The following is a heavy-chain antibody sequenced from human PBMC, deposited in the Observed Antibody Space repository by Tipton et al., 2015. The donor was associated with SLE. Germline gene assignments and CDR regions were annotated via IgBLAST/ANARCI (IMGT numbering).Heavy chain of an antibody. V-gene: IGHV4-34*01. Sequence: LRLSCAVYGGSFSGYYWSWIRQPPGKGLEWIGEINHSGSTNYNPSLKSRVTISVDTSKNQFSLKLSSVTAADTAVYYCASGSITMVQGVIGYWGQGTLVTVSS. CDR1: GGSFSGYY. D-gene: IGHD3-10*01. CDR3: ASGSITMVQGVIGY. CDR2: INHSGST. J-gene: IGHJ4*02.